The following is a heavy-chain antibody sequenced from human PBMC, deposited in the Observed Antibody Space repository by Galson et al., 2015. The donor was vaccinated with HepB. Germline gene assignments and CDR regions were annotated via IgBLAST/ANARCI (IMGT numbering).Heavy chain of an antibody. J-gene: IGHJ4*02. CDR3: ATIYYGDYDLGWGY. CDR2: FDPEDGET. CDR1: GYTLTELS. V-gene: IGHV1-24*01. Sequence: SVKVSCKVSGYTLTELSMHWVRQAPGKGLEWMGGFDPEDGETIYAQKFQGRVTMTEDTSTDTAYMELSSLRSEDTAVYYCATIYYGDYDLGWGYWGQRTLVTVPS. D-gene: IGHD4-17*01.